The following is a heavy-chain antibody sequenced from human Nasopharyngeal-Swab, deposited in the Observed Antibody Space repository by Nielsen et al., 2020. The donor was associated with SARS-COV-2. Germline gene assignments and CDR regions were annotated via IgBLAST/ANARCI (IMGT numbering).Heavy chain of an antibody. CDR1: GFTFSSYE. J-gene: IGHJ6*02. Sequence: GESLKISCAASGFTFSSYEMNWVRQAPGKGLEWVSYISSSGSTIYYADSVKGRFTISRDNAKNSLYLQMNSLRAEDTAVYYCAVRGYGSGSYRLYYYGMDVWGQGTTVTGSS. CDR3: AVRGYGSGSYRLYYYGMDV. D-gene: IGHD3-10*01. V-gene: IGHV3-48*03. CDR2: ISSSGSTI.